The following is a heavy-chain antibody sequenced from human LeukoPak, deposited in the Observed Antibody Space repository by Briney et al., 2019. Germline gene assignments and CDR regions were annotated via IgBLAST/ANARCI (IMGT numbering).Heavy chain of an antibody. CDR2: ISSSGSTI. V-gene: IGHV3-48*03. Sequence: GGSLRLSCAASGFTFSSYEMNWVRQAPGKGLEWVSYISSSGSTIYYADSVKGRFTISRDTAKNSLYLQMNSLRAEDTAVYYCARDCSGGSCYSADFDYWGQGTLVTVSS. D-gene: IGHD2-15*01. CDR1: GFTFSSYE. J-gene: IGHJ4*02. CDR3: ARDCSGGSCYSADFDY.